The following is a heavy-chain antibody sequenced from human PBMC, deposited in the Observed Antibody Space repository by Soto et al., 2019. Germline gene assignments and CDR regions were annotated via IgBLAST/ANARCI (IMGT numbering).Heavy chain of an antibody. CDR1: GYTFTSYY. Sequence: EVSVMVSCKASGYTFTSYYIHWVRQAPGQGLEWMGIINPSGGSTSYAQKFQGRVTMTRDTSTSTVYMEVSSLRSEDTAVYYCARASVPVGVSLYYFDYWGQGTPVTVSS. D-gene: IGHD1-26*01. V-gene: IGHV1-46*01. J-gene: IGHJ4*02. CDR3: ARASVPVGVSLYYFDY. CDR2: INPSGGST.